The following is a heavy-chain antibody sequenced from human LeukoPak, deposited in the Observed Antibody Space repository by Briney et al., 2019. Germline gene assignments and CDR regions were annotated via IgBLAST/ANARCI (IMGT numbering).Heavy chain of an antibody. CDR1: GGSISSYY. J-gene: IGHJ4*02. Sequence: SETLSLTCTVSGGSISSYYWSWIRQPPGKGPEWIGYIYYSGSTNYNPSLKSRVTISVDTSKNQFSLKLSSVTAADTAVYYCARLGGTTWFDYWGQGTLVTVSS. CDR2: IYYSGST. V-gene: IGHV4-59*08. CDR3: ARLGGTTWFDY. D-gene: IGHD2/OR15-2a*01.